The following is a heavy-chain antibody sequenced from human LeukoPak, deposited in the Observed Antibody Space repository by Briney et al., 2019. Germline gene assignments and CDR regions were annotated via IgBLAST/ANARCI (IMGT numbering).Heavy chain of an antibody. Sequence: PGGSLRLSGTASGLTIGDYARSWVRQAPGKGLEWVSFIRSKAYGGTTAYAASVKGRFIISRDDSKGIAYLQMNSLKTEDTAVYYCSRVRYCSGRSGYFGAFDIWGQGTMVTVSS. J-gene: IGHJ3*02. CDR3: SRVRYCSGRSGYFGAFDI. D-gene: IGHD2-15*01. CDR2: IRSKAYGGTT. CDR1: GLTIGDYA. V-gene: IGHV3-49*04.